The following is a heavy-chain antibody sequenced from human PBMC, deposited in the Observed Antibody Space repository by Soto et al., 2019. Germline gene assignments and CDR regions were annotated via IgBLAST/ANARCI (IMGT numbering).Heavy chain of an antibody. Sequence: GXSVKVSCKASRYTSTSECISWVRQAPVQGLEWMGWISAYNGNTNYAQKLQGRVTMTTDTSTSTAYMEPRSLRSDDTAVYYCAVQVDTAMGDYYYGMDVWGQGTTVTVSS. V-gene: IGHV1-18*01. CDR2: ISAYNGNT. CDR1: RYTSTSEC. D-gene: IGHD5-18*01. CDR3: AVQVDTAMGDYYYGMDV. J-gene: IGHJ6*02.